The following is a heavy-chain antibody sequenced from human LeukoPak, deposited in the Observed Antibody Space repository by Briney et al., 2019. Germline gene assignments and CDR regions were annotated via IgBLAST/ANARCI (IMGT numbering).Heavy chain of an antibody. V-gene: IGHV1-2*02. Sequence: ASVKVSCKASGYTFTGYYMHWVRQAPGQGLEWMGWINPNSGGTNYAQKLQGRVTMTTDTSTSTAYMELRSLRSDDTAVYYCARVGNKRFGWFDPWGQGTLVTVSS. CDR2: INPNSGGT. CDR3: ARVGNKRFGWFDP. D-gene: IGHD2/OR15-2a*01. J-gene: IGHJ5*02. CDR1: GYTFTGYY.